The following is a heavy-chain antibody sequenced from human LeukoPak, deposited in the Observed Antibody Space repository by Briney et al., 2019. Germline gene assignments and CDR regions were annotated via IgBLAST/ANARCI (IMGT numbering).Heavy chain of an antibody. Sequence: GGSLRLSCAASGFTFSSYGMSWVRQAPGKGLEWVSTISGSGGAIYYADSVKGRFAISRDNSKNTLYLHMYSLRAEDTAVYHCAKDFYYDSSGHYSLDYWGQGILVTVSS. CDR3: AKDFYYDSSGHYSLDY. J-gene: IGHJ4*02. D-gene: IGHD3-22*01. CDR1: GFTFSSYG. CDR2: ISGSGGAI. V-gene: IGHV3-23*01.